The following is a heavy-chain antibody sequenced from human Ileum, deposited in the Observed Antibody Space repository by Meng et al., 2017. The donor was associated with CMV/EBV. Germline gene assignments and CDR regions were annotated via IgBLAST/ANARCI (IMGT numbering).Heavy chain of an antibody. J-gene: IGHJ4*02. CDR1: GFTFSYYA. D-gene: IGHD3-10*01. Sequence: GGSLRLSCAASGFTFSYYAMHWVRQAPGKGLEWVAVLPYDGNNEHYADSVKGRFTISRDNSKNTLYLQMSSLRAEDTAVYYCARVVGGNRYDSGRYRPSYYFDFWGQGTLVTVSS. CDR2: LPYDGNNE. V-gene: IGHV3-30*14. CDR3: ARVVGGNRYDSGRYRPSYYFDF.